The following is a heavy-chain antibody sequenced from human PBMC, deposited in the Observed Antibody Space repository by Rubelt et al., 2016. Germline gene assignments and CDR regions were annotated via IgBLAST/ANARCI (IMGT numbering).Heavy chain of an antibody. V-gene: IGHV7-4-1*02. Sequence: QVQLVQSGSELKKPGASVKVSCKASGYTFTSYAMNWVRQAPGQGLEWMGWINTNTGNPTYAQGFTGRCVGCLDTSVSTAYRQISSLKAEGTAVYYCARVIAAAGRDGNYFDYWGQGTLVTVSS. J-gene: IGHJ4*02. CDR1: GYTFTSYA. D-gene: IGHD6-13*01. CDR2: INTNTGNP. CDR3: ARVIAAAGRDGNYFDY.